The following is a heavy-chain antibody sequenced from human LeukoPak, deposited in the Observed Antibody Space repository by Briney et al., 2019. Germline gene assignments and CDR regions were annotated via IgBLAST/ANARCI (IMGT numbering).Heavy chain of an antibody. CDR2: IKQDGSEK. D-gene: IGHD2-2*01. CDR1: GFTFSSYW. Sequence: GGSLRLSCAASGFTFSSYWMSWVRQAPGKGLEWVANIKQDGSEKYYVDSVKGRFTISRDNAKNSLYLQMNSLRAEDTAVYYCARDEAVVVPAARYNWFDPWGQGTLVTVSS. CDR3: ARDEAVVVPAARYNWFDP. V-gene: IGHV3-7*01. J-gene: IGHJ5*02.